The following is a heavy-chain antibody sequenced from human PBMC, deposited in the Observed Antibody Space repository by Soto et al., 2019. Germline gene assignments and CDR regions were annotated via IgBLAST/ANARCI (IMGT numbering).Heavy chain of an antibody. CDR1: GFTFSSYA. Sequence: EVQLLESGGGLVQPGGSLRLSCAASGFTFSSYAMSWVRQAPGKGLEWVSAISGSGGSTYYADSVKGRFTISRDNSKNTLYLQVKSLRAEDTAVYYCAKEGLMELWEGGPDYYYYGMDVWGQGTTVTVSS. V-gene: IGHV3-23*01. CDR2: ISGSGGST. D-gene: IGHD5-18*01. CDR3: AKEGLMELWEGGPDYYYYGMDV. J-gene: IGHJ6*02.